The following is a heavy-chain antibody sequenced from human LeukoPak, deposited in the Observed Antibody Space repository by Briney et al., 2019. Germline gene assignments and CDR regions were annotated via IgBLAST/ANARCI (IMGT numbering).Heavy chain of an antibody. D-gene: IGHD5-18*01. Sequence: ASVKVSCKASGGTFSSYAISWVRQAPGQGLEWMGGIIPIFGTANYAQKFQGRVTITADESTITAYMELSSLRSEDTAVYYCASPEGGYSYGYVYWGQGTLVTVSS. V-gene: IGHV1-69*13. J-gene: IGHJ4*02. CDR3: ASPEGGYSYGYVY. CDR2: IIPIFGTA. CDR1: GGTFSSYA.